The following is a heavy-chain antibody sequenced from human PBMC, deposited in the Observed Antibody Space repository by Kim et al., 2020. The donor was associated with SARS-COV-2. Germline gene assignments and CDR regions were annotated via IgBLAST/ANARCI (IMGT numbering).Heavy chain of an antibody. CDR2: ISYDGSNK. CDR1: GFTFSSYG. CDR3: AKDRGEDYVWGSYRETDY. J-gene: IGHJ4*02. D-gene: IGHD3-16*02. V-gene: IGHV3-30*18. Sequence: GGSLRLSCAASGFTFSSYGMHWVRQAPGKGLEWVAVISYDGSNKYYADSVKGRFTISRDNSKNTLYLQMNSLRAEDTAVYYCAKDRGEDYVWGSYRETDYWGQGTLVTVSS.